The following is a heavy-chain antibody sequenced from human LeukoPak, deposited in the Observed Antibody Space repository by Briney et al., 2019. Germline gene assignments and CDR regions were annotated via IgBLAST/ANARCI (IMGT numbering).Heavy chain of an antibody. CDR3: ARDTSEGDYAWWFDP. J-gene: IGHJ5*02. CDR2: ISIYNGNT. D-gene: IGHD3-16*01. V-gene: IGHV1-18*01. Sequence: ASVKVSCKASGYTFTSYGISWVRQAPGQGLEWMGWISIYNGNTNYAQKFQGRLTLTRDLSTSTDYMELSSLRSDDTAVYFCARDTSEGDYAWWFDPWGQGTLVTVAS. CDR1: GYTFTSYG.